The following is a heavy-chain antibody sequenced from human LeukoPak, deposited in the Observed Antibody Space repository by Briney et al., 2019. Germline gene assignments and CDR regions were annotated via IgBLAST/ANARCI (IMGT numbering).Heavy chain of an antibody. CDR3: AIDYHYFGMDV. CDR1: RYTFNAYY. CDR2: VNPHNGAT. V-gene: IGHV1-2*02. J-gene: IGHJ6*02. Sequence: ASVKVSCKASRYTFNAYYVHWVRLAPGEGLEWMGWVNPHNGATSYSQKFQDRVTMTGDTSINTAYLELNRLGSDDSAIYYCAIDYHYFGMDVWGQGTTVTVSS.